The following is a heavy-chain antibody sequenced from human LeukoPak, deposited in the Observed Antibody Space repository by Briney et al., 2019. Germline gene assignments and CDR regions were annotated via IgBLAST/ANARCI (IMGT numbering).Heavy chain of an antibody. CDR3: ARDGQGLHY. V-gene: IGHV3-21*01. CDR2: ISSSSYI. Sequence: GGSLRLSCAASGFTFSGYSRNWVRQAPGKGLEWVSSISSSSYIYYADSVKGRFTISRDNAKNSLYLQMNSLRAEDTAVYYCARDGQGLHYWGQGALVTVSS. J-gene: IGHJ4*02. D-gene: IGHD4-11*01. CDR1: GFTFSGYS.